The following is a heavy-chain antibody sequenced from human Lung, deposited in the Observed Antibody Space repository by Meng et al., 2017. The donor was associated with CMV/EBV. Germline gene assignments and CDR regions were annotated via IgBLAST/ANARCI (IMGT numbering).Heavy chain of an antibody. CDR3: ARLGGFLNWFDP. D-gene: IGHD2-15*01. CDR1: GDSISSSAHY. Sequence: TVPGDSISSSAHYWTWIRQHPGKGLEWIGYIYYSGSTYSNPSLKSRVTISVETSKNQFSLRLISVTAADTAVYYCARLGGFLNWFDPWGQGRLVTVSS. J-gene: IGHJ5*02. CDR2: IYYSGST. V-gene: IGHV4-31*03.